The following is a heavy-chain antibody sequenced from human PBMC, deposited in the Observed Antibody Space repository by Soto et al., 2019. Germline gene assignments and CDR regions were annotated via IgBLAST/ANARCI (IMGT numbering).Heavy chain of an antibody. V-gene: IGHV1-2*02. Sequence: ASVKVSCKASGYTFTGYYMHWVRQAPGQGLEWMGWINPNGGGTNYAQKFQGRVTMTRDTSISTAYMELSRLRSDDTAVYYCARVSWPLGWFDPWGQGTLVTVYS. CDR2: INPNGGGT. CDR1: GYTFTGYY. CDR3: ARVSWPLGWFDP. J-gene: IGHJ5*02. D-gene: IGHD2-15*01.